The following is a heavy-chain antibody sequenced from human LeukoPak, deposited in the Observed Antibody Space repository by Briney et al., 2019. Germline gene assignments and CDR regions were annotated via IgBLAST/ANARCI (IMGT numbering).Heavy chain of an antibody. Sequence: SQTLSLTCAISGDSVSSNSAAWNWIRQSPSRGLEWLGRTYYRSKWFNDYAASVRSRITIKPGTPNNQFTLQLNSVTPEDTAMYFCARSKGHLDSWGQGTLVTVSS. J-gene: IGHJ4*02. V-gene: IGHV6-1*01. CDR1: GDSVSSNSAA. CDR3: ARSKGHLDS. CDR2: TYYRSKWFN.